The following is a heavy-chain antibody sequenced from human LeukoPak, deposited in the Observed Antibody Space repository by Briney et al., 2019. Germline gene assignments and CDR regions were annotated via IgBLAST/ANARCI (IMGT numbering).Heavy chain of an antibody. J-gene: IGHJ4*02. D-gene: IGHD3-3*01. CDR3: ARRIDYDFWGGYYHLFDY. CDR2: ISGSGGST. V-gene: IGHV3-23*01. CDR1: GFTFSSYA. Sequence: PGGSLRLSCAASGFTFSSYAMSWVRQAPGKGLEWVSAISGSGGSTYYADSVKGRFTISRDNSKNMLYLQMNSLRAEDTAVYYCARRIDYDFWGGYYHLFDYWGQGTLVTVSS.